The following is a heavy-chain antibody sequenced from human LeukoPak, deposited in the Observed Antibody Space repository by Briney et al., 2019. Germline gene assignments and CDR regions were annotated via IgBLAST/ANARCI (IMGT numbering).Heavy chain of an antibody. CDR1: GFTFSSYA. J-gene: IGHJ3*02. CDR2: ISYDGSNK. V-gene: IGHV3-30*04. Sequence: PGGSLRLSCAASGFTFSSYAMHWVRQAPGKGLEWVAVISYDGSNKYYADSVKGRFTISRDNSKNTLYLQMNSLRAEDTAVYYCARPSYGDYPNAFDIWGQGTMVTVSS. D-gene: IGHD4-17*01. CDR3: ARPSYGDYPNAFDI.